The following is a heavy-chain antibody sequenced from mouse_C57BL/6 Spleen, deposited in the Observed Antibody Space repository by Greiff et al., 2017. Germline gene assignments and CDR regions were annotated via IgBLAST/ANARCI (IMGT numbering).Heavy chain of an antibody. CDR3: AREYYGSSLFDY. V-gene: IGHV1-52*01. Sequence: QVQLQQPGAELVRPGSSVKLSCKASGYTFTSYWMHWVKQRPIQGLEWIGNIDPSDSETHYNQKFKDKATLTVDKSSSTAYMQLSSLTSEDSAVYYCAREYYGSSLFDYWGQGTTLTVSS. J-gene: IGHJ2*01. D-gene: IGHD1-1*01. CDR2: IDPSDSET. CDR1: GYTFTSYW.